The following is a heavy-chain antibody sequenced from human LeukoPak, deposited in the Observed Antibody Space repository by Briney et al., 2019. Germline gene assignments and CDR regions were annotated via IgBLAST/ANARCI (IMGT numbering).Heavy chain of an antibody. V-gene: IGHV3-53*01. CDR3: AREFSTVVTLDAFDI. J-gene: IGHJ3*02. CDR2: IYSGGST. D-gene: IGHD4-23*01. CDR1: GFTVSSNY. Sequence: GGSLRLSCAASGFTVSSNYMSWVRQAPGKGLELVSVIYSGGSTYYADSVKGRFTISRDNSKNTLYLQMNSLRAEDTAVYYCAREFSTVVTLDAFDIWGQGTMVTVSS.